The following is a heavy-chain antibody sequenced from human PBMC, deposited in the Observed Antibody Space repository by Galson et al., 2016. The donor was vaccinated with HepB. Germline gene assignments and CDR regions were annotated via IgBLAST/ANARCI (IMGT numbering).Heavy chain of an antibody. Sequence: SLRLSCAASGFTFSSYSMNWVRQAPGRGLEWVSSISRTSTYMYYADSVKGRFTISRDNAKNSHHLQMNSLRAEDTAVYYCARDPGIAASNRVGENAFDIWGQGTMVTVSS. CDR1: GFTFSSYS. D-gene: IGHD6-13*01. J-gene: IGHJ3*02. CDR2: ISRTSTYM. V-gene: IGHV3-21*01. CDR3: ARDPGIAASNRVGENAFDI.